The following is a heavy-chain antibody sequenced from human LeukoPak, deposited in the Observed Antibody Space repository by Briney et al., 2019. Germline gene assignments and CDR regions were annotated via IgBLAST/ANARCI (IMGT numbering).Heavy chain of an antibody. V-gene: IGHV3-21*01. CDR3: ARVAAIFGVVITRIDY. CDR1: GFTFSSYS. Sequence: GGSLRLSCAASGFTFSSYSMNWARQAPGKGLEWVSSISSSSSYIYYADSVKGRFTISRDNAKNSLYLQMNSLRAEDTAVYYCARVAAIFGVVITRIDYWGQGTLVTVSS. CDR2: ISSSSSYI. D-gene: IGHD3-3*01. J-gene: IGHJ4*02.